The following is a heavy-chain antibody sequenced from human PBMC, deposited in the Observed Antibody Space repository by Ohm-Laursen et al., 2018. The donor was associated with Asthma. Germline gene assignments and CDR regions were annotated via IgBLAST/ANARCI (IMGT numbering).Heavy chain of an antibody. D-gene: IGHD4-17*01. V-gene: IGHV3-30*18. Sequence: SLRLSCSASGFTFSSYGMHWVRQAPGKGLEWVAVISYDGSNKYYADSVKGRFTISRDNSKNTLYLQMNSLGAEDTAVYYCAKAYGEAFDIWGQGTMVTVSS. CDR2: ISYDGSNK. J-gene: IGHJ3*02. CDR3: AKAYGEAFDI. CDR1: GFTFSSYG.